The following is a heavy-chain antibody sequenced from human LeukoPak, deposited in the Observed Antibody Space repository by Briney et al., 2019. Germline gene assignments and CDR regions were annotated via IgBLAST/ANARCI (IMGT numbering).Heavy chain of an antibody. D-gene: IGHD4-17*01. J-gene: IGHJ3*02. CDR1: GYTFTSYY. Sequence: ASVKVSCKASGYTFTSYYMHWVRQAPGQGLEWVGIINPSGGSTSYAQKFQGRVTMTRDTSTSTVYMELSSLRSEDTAVYYCARVPTSGDMAFDMWGQGTMVTVSS. CDR3: ARVPTSGDMAFDM. CDR2: INPSGGST. V-gene: IGHV1-46*01.